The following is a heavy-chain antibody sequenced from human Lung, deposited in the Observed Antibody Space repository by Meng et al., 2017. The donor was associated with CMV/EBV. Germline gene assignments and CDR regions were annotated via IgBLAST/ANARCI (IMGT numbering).Heavy chain of an antibody. V-gene: IGHV1-69*02. Sequence: SAXVFXXASGGTFSSYTISWVRQAPGQGLEWMGRIIPILGIANYAQKFQGRVTITADNSTSTAYKELSSLRSEEKAVYYCASLGRDYYGMDVWGQGTTVXVSS. CDR1: GGTFSSYT. CDR3: ASLGRDYYGMDV. CDR2: IIPILGIA. J-gene: IGHJ6*02. D-gene: IGHD1-26*01.